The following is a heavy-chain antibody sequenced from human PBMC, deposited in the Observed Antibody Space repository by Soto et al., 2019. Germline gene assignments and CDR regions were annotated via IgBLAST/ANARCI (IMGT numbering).Heavy chain of an antibody. CDR3: TTDRRITLAQFDY. V-gene: IGHV3-15*01. J-gene: IGHJ4*02. D-gene: IGHD1-20*01. CDR1: GFTLSNAW. Sequence: GGSLRLSCAASGFTLSNAWMSWVRQSPGKGLEWVARIKSETDGDTTDYTAPVRGRFTISRHDSKNTLYLQMNSLKTEDTAVYYCTTDRRITLAQFDYWGQGTLVTVSS. CDR2: IKSETDGDTT.